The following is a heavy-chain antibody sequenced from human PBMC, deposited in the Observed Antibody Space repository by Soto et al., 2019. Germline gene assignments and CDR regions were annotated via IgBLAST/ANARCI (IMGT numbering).Heavy chain of an antibody. CDR2: ISPHNFNT. Sequence: QVQLEQAGAEVKKPGDSVKVSCKASGYTFTHFYITWVRQAPGQGLEWMGAISPHNFNTNYAQKFRGRVTLTTEKATHTAYMELRSLTSDDTAVYYCARDEGGYDILTGYYKAHHFDYWGQGVPVTVSS. CDR1: GYTFTHFY. V-gene: IGHV1-18*01. D-gene: IGHD3-9*01. CDR3: ARDEGGYDILTGYYKAHHFDY. J-gene: IGHJ4*02.